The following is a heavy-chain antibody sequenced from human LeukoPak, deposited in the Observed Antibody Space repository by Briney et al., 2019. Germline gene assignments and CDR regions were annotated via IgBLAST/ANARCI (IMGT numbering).Heavy chain of an antibody. CDR3: ARVDSIAAADSTRSPAFDI. CDR2: IKEDGSDK. D-gene: IGHD6-13*01. CDR1: GFTFSDYW. J-gene: IGHJ3*02. Sequence: GGSLRLSCAVSGFTFSDYWMTWVRQAPGRGLEWVANIKEDGSDKQYVDSVQGRFTISRDNAENSLYLQMNSLRAEDTAVYYCARVDSIAAADSTRSPAFDIWGQGTMVTVSS. V-gene: IGHV3-7*01.